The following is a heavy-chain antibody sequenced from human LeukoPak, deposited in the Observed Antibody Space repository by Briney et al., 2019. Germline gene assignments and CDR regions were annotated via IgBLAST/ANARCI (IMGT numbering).Heavy chain of an antibody. CDR2: IRYDVSNK. D-gene: IGHD3-22*01. CDR1: GFTFSSYG. J-gene: IGHJ4*02. CDR3: ARSYYEYYYDSSGYSRPYFDY. Sequence: GGSLRLSCAASGFTFSSYGIHWVRPAPGKGLGWVAFIRYDVSNKYYTDSVKGRFTISRDNSKNTLYLQMNSLRAEDTAMYYCARSYYEYYYDSSGYSRPYFDYWGQGTLVTVSS. V-gene: IGHV3-30*02.